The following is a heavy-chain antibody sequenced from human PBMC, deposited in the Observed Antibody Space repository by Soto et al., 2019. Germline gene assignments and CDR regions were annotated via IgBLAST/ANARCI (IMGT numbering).Heavy chain of an antibody. Sequence: GGSLRLSCAASGFTFSSYGMHWVRQAPGRGLEWVAVIWYDGSNKYYADSVKGRFTISRDNSKNTLYLQMNSLRAEDTAVYYCARDRNGMDVWGQGTTVTVYS. CDR1: GFTFSSYG. J-gene: IGHJ6*02. CDR3: ARDRNGMDV. CDR2: IWYDGSNK. V-gene: IGHV3-33*01.